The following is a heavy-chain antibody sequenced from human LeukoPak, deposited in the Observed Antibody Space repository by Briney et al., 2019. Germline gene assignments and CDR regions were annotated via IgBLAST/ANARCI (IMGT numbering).Heavy chain of an antibody. V-gene: IGHV3-23*01. CDR2: ILGSGGST. D-gene: IGHD3-9*01. Sequence: PVGALRLSCAASGFTFSNYAMSWVRQAPGKGLEWGSAILGSGGSTYYADSVKGRFTVSRDNSKSTLYLQMNSLRAEDTALYYCTKWGDYDVLTGYYVPDYWGQGTLVTVSS. CDR1: GFTFSNYA. CDR3: TKWGDYDVLTGYYVPDY. J-gene: IGHJ4*02.